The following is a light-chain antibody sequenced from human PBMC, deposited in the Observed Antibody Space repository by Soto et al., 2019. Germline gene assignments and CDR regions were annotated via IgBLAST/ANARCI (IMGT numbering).Light chain of an antibody. CDR1: QNINNY. Sequence: DIQMTQSPSSLSASIGDRGTLTFRPSQNINNYLHWYQLKPGKAPKLLIYGASGLQSGVPSRFSGSGSGTHFTLTISSLQPEDFATYFCQQTYSTPQTFGGGTKVDI. V-gene: IGKV1-39*01. CDR3: QQTYSTPQT. CDR2: GAS. J-gene: IGKJ4*01.